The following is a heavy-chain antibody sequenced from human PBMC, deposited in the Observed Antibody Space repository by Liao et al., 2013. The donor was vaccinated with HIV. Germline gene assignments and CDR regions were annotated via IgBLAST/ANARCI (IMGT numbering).Heavy chain of an antibody. Sequence: QVQLQQWGAGLLKPSETLSLTCAVSGGSFSSYYWTWIRQPPGKGLEWIGSIYYSGSTYYNPSLKSRVTISLDTSKNQFSLKLSSVTAADTAVYYCARDLEYYDFWRSLELTILHDAFDIWGQGTMVTVSS. CDR3: ARDLEYYDFWRSLELTILHDAFDI. CDR1: GGSFSSYY. V-gene: IGHV4-34*01. J-gene: IGHJ3*02. D-gene: IGHD3-3*01. CDR2: IYYSGST.